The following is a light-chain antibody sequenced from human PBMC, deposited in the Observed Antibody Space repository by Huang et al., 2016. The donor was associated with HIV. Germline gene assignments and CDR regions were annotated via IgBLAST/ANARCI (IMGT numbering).Light chain of an antibody. CDR2: AAS. CDR1: QVVSSS. CDR3: QQRRNWPPYT. J-gene: IGKJ2*01. V-gene: IGKV3-11*01. Sequence: EVVLTQSPATLSLSPGERATLPCRASQVVSSSFAWDQQKPGQAPRLLIYAASVRATGIPARFSGSASGTDFTLTISSLEPEDFAVYYCQQRRNWPPYTFGQGTKLEIK.